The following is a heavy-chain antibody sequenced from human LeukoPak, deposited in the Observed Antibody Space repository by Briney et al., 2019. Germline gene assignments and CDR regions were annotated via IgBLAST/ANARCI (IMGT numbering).Heavy chain of an antibody. Sequence: SETLSLTCTVSGYSISSGYYWGWIRQPPGKGLEWIGSIYHSGSTYYNPSLKSRVTISVDTSKNQFSLKLRSVTAADTAVYYCARDPDMLVVPAAGWGQGTLVTVSS. CDR2: IYHSGST. D-gene: IGHD2-2*01. CDR1: GYSISSGYY. V-gene: IGHV4-38-2*02. CDR3: ARDPDMLVVPAAG. J-gene: IGHJ4*02.